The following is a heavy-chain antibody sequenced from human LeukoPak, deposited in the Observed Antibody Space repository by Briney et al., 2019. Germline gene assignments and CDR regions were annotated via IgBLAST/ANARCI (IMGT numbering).Heavy chain of an antibody. CDR3: ARDRTLHSSSYYYYYYMDV. J-gene: IGHJ6*03. V-gene: IGHV4-61*02. CDR1: GGSISSGSYY. Sequence: SETLSLTCTVSGGSISSGSYYWSWIRQPAGKGLEWIGRIYTSGSTNYNPSLKSRVTISVDKSKNQFSLKLSSVTAADTAVYYCARDRTLHSSSYYYYYYMDVWGKGTTVTVSS. CDR2: IYTSGST. D-gene: IGHD6-6*01.